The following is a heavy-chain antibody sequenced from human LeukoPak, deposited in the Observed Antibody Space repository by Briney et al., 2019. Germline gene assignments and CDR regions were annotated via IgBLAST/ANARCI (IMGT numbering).Heavy chain of an antibody. V-gene: IGHV1-69*06. CDR1: GCTFSRYA. CDR3: ARVHSPYGMDV. J-gene: IGHJ6*04. D-gene: IGHD2-15*01. CDR2: IIPIFGTA. Sequence: SVPVSCQASGCTFSRYAISLVRQAPGPGLEWMGGIIPIFGTANYAQKFQGRVTITADKSTSTAYMELSSLRSEDTAVYYCARVHSPYGMDVWGKGTTVTVSS.